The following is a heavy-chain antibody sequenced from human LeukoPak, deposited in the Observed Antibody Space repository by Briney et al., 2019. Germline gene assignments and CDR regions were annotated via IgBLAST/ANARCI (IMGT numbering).Heavy chain of an antibody. CDR1: GLSLGSDS. V-gene: IGHV3-23*01. J-gene: IGHJ6*02. CDR3: ASGYCSSTSCRSGHYYYGMDV. D-gene: IGHD2-2*01. Sequence: PGWSLGLACGGSGLSLGSDSMRGVRQAPGKGLEWVSAISGSGGSTYYADSVKGRFTISRDNSKNTLYLQMNSLRAEDTAVYYCASGYCSSTSCRSGHYYYGMDVRGQGTTVTVSS. CDR2: ISGSGGST.